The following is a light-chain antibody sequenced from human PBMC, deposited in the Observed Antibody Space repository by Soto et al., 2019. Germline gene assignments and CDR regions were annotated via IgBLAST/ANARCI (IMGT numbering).Light chain of an antibody. Sequence: DIQMTQSPSSLSASVGDRVTITCRASQGISNYLAWYQQKPGRVPTLLISAASTLQSGVPSRFSGGGSGTDFPLTITSLQPEDVATYYCQRYNDGSTFGQGTKVEI. CDR1: QGISNY. CDR2: AAS. J-gene: IGKJ1*01. CDR3: QRYNDGST. V-gene: IGKV1-27*01.